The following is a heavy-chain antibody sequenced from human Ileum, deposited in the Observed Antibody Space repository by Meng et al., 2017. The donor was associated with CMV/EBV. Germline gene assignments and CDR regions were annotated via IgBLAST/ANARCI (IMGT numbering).Heavy chain of an antibody. Sequence: QLHLQESGPRLLPRSETLRLTCTVTGGSLTSYYWTWIRQPAGKGLEWIGRIHPTGTTDDNPSLRSRVSMSLDKSKNQFSLKLTSVTAADTAVYYCARAAARGVPVDLWGQGTLVTVSS. V-gene: IGHV4-4*07. D-gene: IGHD3-10*01. J-gene: IGHJ5*02. CDR1: GGSLTSYY. CDR2: IHPTGTT. CDR3: ARAAARGVPVDL.